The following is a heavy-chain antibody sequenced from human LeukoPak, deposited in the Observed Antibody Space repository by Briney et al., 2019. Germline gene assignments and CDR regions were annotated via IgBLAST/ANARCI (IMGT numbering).Heavy chain of an antibody. J-gene: IGHJ5*02. CDR1: GGSISSGSYY. CDR3: ARDPGLLLSGWFDP. D-gene: IGHD2-2*01. Sequence: PSETLSLTCTVSGGSISSGSYYWSWIRQPAGKGLEWIGRIYTSGSTNYNPSLKSRVTISVDTSKNQFSLKLSSVTAADTAVYYCARDPGLLLSGWFDPWGQGTLVTVSS. V-gene: IGHV4-61*02. CDR2: IYTSGST.